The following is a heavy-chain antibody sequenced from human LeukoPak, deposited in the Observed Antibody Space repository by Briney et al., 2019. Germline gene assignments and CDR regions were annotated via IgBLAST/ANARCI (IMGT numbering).Heavy chain of an antibody. J-gene: IGHJ6*03. V-gene: IGHV1-2*02. CDR2: INPNSGGT. D-gene: IGHD2-2*02. CDR1: GYTFTGYY. Sequence: ASVKVSCKASGYTFTGYYMHWVPQAPGQGLEWMGWINPNSGGTNYAQKFQGRVTMTRDTSISTAYMELSRLRSDDTAVYYCARNRRYCSSTSCYTGRDYYYYMDVWGKGTTVTVSS. CDR3: ARNRRYCSSTSCYTGRDYYYYMDV.